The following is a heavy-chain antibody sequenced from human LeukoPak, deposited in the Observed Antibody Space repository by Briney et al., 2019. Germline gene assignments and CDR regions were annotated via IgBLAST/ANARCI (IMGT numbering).Heavy chain of an antibody. J-gene: IGHJ4*02. V-gene: IGHV1-69*05. CDR2: IIPIFGTA. D-gene: IGHD3-22*01. Sequence: SVKVSCKASGGTFSSYAISWVPQAPGQGLEWMGGIIPIFGTANYAQKFQGRVTITTDESTSTAYMELSSLRSEDTAVYYCARAKKYYYDSSGPTLDYWGQGTLVTVSS. CDR3: ARAKKYYYDSSGPTLDY. CDR1: GGTFSSYA.